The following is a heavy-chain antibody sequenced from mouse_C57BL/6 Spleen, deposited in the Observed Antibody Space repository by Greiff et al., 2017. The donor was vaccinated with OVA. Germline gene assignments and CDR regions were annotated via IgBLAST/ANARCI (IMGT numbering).Heavy chain of an antibody. D-gene: IGHD2-10*01. CDR2: ISSGSSTI. J-gene: IGHJ4*01. Sequence: LVESGGGLVKPGGSLKLSCAASGFTFSDYGMHWVRQAPEKGLEWVAYISSGSSTIYYADTVKGRFTISRDNAKNTLFLQMTSLRSEDTAMYYCARNLLEGYYYAMDYWGQGTSVTVSS. V-gene: IGHV5-17*01. CDR1: GFTFSDYG. CDR3: ARNLLEGYYYAMDY.